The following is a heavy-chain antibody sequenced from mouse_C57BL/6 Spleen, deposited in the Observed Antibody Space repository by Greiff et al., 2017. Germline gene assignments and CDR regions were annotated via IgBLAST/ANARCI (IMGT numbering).Heavy chain of an antibody. Sequence: QVQLQQSGAELARPGASVKMSCKASGYTFTSYTMHWVKQRPGQGLEWIGYINPSSGYTKYNQKFKDKATLTADKSSSTAYMQLSSLTSEDSAVYYCARGNYGSSVDYFDYWGQGTTLTVSS. D-gene: IGHD1-1*01. V-gene: IGHV1-4*01. CDR2: INPSSGYT. CDR1: GYTFTSYT. J-gene: IGHJ2*01. CDR3: ARGNYGSSVDYFDY.